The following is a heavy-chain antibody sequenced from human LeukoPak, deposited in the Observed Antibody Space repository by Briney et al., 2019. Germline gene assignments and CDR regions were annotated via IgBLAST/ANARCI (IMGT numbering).Heavy chain of an antibody. CDR3: AGTTVIGIDY. D-gene: IGHD4-11*01. CDR1: GYSFTSYW. Sequence: GESLKISCKGSGYSFTSYWIGWVRQMPGKGLEWMGIIHPSDSDTGYSPSFQGQVTISTDKSISTAYLQWSSLKASDTAMYYCAGTTVIGIDYWGQGTLVTVSS. CDR2: IHPSDSDT. J-gene: IGHJ4*02. V-gene: IGHV5-51*01.